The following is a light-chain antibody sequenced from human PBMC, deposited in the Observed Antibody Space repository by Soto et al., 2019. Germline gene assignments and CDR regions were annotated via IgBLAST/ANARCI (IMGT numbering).Light chain of an antibody. CDR3: QQTFNTYFT. J-gene: IGKJ3*01. CDR1: QNILNH. Sequence: IQLTQSPSSLSAAVGDRVTITCRTSQNILNHLNWYQQKPGKVPKILIYGASTLHNGVPSRFXXXXXXXXXXXXIXNLQPDDFATYYCQQTFNTYFTFGPGT. V-gene: IGKV1-39*01. CDR2: GAS.